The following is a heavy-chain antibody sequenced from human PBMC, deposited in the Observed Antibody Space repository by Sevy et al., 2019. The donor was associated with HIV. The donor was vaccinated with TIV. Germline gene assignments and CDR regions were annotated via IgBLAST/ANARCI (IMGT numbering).Heavy chain of an antibody. CDR1: GFTFSSYG. CDR2: ISPDGSKK. J-gene: IGHJ5*02. V-gene: IGHV3-30*18. D-gene: IGHD1-26*01. Sequence: GRSLRLSCAASGFTFSSYGMHWVRQAPGKGLEWVTVISPDGSKKYYADSVKGRFTLSRDNSKNTVYLQMNSLRAEDTAVYYCAKEPSTGSYVRWFDPWGQGTLVTVSS. CDR3: AKEPSTGSYVRWFDP.